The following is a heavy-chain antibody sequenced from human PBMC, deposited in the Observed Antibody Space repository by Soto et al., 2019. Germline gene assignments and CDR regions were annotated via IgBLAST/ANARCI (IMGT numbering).Heavy chain of an antibody. V-gene: IGHV1-2*02. CDR3: ARGGNLEYSSPGGDYYYAMDV. Sequence: SVKVSCKASGSSFSGYYIHWVRQAPGQGLEWMGRSSPNSGSTSYAQKFQDRVTVTWDTSFSTGYMEMSSLTSDDSAMYWCARGGNLEYSSPGGDYYYAMDVWGQGTAVTVSS. J-gene: IGHJ6*02. CDR2: SSPNSGST. D-gene: IGHD4-4*01. CDR1: GSSFSGYY.